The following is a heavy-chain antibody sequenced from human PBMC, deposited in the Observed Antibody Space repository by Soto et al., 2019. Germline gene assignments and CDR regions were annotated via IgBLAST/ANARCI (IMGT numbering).Heavy chain of an antibody. V-gene: IGHV4-39*01. J-gene: IGHJ6*02. D-gene: IGHD3-10*01. CDR2: IYYSGST. CDR3: ARLGLWFGELLPLYYYYGMDV. CDR1: GGSISSSSYY. Sequence: PSETLSLTCTVSGGSISSSSYYWGWIRQPPGKGLEWIGSIYYSGSTYYNPSLKSRVTISVDTSKNQFSLKLSSVTAADTAVYYCARLGLWFGELLPLYYYYGMDVWGQGTTVTVSS.